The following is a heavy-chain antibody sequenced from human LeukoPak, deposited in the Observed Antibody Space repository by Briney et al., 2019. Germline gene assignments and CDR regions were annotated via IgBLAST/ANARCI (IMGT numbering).Heavy chain of an antibody. CDR1: GGTFSSYA. V-gene: IGHV1-69*05. J-gene: IGHJ4*02. CDR3: ARDQANYYDSSGYYYPLNY. Sequence: SVKVSCKASGGTFSSYAISWVRQAPGQGLEWMGRIIPIFGTANYAQKFQGRVTITTDESTSTAYMELSSLRSEDTAVYYCARDQANYYDSSGYYYPLNYWGQRTLVTVSS. D-gene: IGHD3-22*01. CDR2: IIPIFGTA.